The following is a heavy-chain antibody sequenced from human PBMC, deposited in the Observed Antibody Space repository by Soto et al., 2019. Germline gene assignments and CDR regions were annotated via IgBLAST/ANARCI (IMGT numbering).Heavy chain of an antibody. CDR3: SRGCLGFYYFDY. D-gene: IGHD1-1*01. CDR1: GFTFSSYG. V-gene: IGHV3-33*01. Sequence: QVQLVESGGGVVQPGRSLRLSCAASGFTFSSYGMHWVRQAPGKGLEWVAVIWYDGSNKYYADSVKGRFTISRDNFKNTLYLQMNSLRAGDTAVYYCSRGCLGFYYFDYWGQGTLVTVSS. CDR2: IWYDGSNK. J-gene: IGHJ4*02.